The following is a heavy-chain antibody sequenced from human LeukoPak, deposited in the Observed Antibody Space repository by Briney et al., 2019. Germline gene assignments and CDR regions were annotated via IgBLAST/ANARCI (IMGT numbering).Heavy chain of an antibody. Sequence: PGGSLRLSCAASGFTFSSYEMNWVRQAPGKGLESLSYISPSGTDISYADSVKGRFTISRDNAKNSLYLQMNNLRADDTAVYYCTRDPRHLDYWGQGTLVTVSS. J-gene: IGHJ4*02. CDR2: ISPSGTDI. CDR1: GFTFSSYE. CDR3: TRDPRHLDY. V-gene: IGHV3-48*03.